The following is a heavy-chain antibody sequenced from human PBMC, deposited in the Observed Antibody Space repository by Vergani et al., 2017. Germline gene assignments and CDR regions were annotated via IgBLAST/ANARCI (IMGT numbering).Heavy chain of an antibody. J-gene: IGHJ4*01. CDR3: VKEKIDLGSYFFDS. Sequence: EVHLLESGGGLVQSGGSLRLSCAASGFTFSNSAVSWVRQAPGRGLAWVSSISGPGLSTYYADSVKGRFSISRDNSTNTVFLQMHSLRAEYTAIYYCVKEKIDLGSYFFDSLGQGILVTGSS. D-gene: IGHD2/OR15-2a*01. V-gene: IGHV3-23*01. CDR2: ISGPGLST. CDR1: GFTFSNSA.